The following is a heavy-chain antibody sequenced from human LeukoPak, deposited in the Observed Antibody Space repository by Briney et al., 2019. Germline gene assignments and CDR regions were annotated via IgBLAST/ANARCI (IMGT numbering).Heavy chain of an antibody. CDR2: IYHVGST. CDR3: ARVSEEFAARPFDS. CDR1: GGSISSGGSY. J-gene: IGHJ5*01. Sequence: SETLSLTCTVSGGSISSGGSYWSWIRQLPGKGLKWIGYIYHVGSTYYNPSLKSRVTISLDRTKNQFSLKLSSVTAADTAVYYCARVSEEFAARPFDSWGQGTLVTVSS. V-gene: IGHV4-30-2*01. D-gene: IGHD6-6*01.